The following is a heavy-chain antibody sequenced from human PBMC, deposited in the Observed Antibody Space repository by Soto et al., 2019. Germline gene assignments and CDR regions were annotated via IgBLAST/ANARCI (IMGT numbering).Heavy chain of an antibody. V-gene: IGHV1-69*08. J-gene: IGHJ4*02. CDR1: GGTFSNDI. Sequence: QVQLVQSGAEVKKPGSSVKVSCKASGGTFSNDIITWVRQAPGQGLEWMGRIIPLLDITNYAQKFQGRVTITADKSTSTAYMELNSLRSEDTAVYYCVGDSPIGSTYSGYDGIDYWGQGTLVTVSS. D-gene: IGHD5-12*01. CDR3: VGDSPIGSTYSGYDGIDY. CDR2: IIPLLDIT.